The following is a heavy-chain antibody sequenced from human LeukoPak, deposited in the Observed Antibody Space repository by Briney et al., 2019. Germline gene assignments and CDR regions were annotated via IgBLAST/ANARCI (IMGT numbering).Heavy chain of an antibody. CDR2: ISYDGSNK. J-gene: IGHJ4*02. CDR3: AKDKGGTYFDY. Sequence: GGSLRLSCAASGFTFSSSGMHWVRQAPGKGLEWVAVISYDGSNKYYADSVKGRFTISRDNSKNTLYLQMNSLRAEDTAVYYCAKDKGGTYFDYWGQGTLVTVSS. CDR1: GFTFSSSG. V-gene: IGHV3-30*18. D-gene: IGHD3-16*01.